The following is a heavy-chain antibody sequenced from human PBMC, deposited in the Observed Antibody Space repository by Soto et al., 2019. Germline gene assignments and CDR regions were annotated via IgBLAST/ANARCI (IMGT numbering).Heavy chain of an antibody. D-gene: IGHD3-10*01. V-gene: IGHV3-15*01. CDR1: GFTFSNAW. CDR3: TTGDYNGSGSYYETFDY. CDR2: IKSKTDGGTT. J-gene: IGHJ4*02. Sequence: GGSLRLSCAASGFTFSNAWMSWVRQAPGKGLEWVGRIKSKTDGGTTDYAAPVKGRFTISRDDSKNTLYLQMNSLKTEDTAVYYCTTGDYNGSGSYYETFDYWGQGTLVTVSS.